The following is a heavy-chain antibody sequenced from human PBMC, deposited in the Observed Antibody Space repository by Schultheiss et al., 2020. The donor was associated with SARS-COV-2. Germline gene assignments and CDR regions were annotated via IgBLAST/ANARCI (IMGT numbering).Heavy chain of an antibody. V-gene: IGHV3-15*01. CDR3: TTDRSLGAAAGD. J-gene: IGHJ4*02. Sequence: SCAASGFTFSSYAMHWVRQAPGKGLEWVGRIKSKTDGGTTDYAAPVKGRFTISRDDSKNTLYLQMNSLKTEDTAVYYCTTDRSLGAAAGDWGQGTLVTVSS. CDR2: IKSKTDGGTT. CDR1: GFTFSSYA. D-gene: IGHD6-13*01.